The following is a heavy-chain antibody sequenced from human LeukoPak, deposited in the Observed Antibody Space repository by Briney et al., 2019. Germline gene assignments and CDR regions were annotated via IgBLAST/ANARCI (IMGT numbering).Heavy chain of an antibody. Sequence: SEILSLTCAVYGGSFSGYYWSWIRQPPGKGLEWIGEINHSGSTNYNPSLKSRVTISVDTSKNQFSLKLSSVTAADTAVYYCARGHGVSHFFDYWGQGTLVTVSS. CDR2: INHSGST. D-gene: IGHD2-8*01. J-gene: IGHJ4*02. CDR1: GGSFSGYY. V-gene: IGHV4-34*01. CDR3: ARGHGVSHFFDY.